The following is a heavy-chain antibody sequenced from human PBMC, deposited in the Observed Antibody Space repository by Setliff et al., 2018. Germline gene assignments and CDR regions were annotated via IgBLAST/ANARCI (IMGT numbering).Heavy chain of an antibody. D-gene: IGHD3-10*02. CDR3: ARDLGGLHLTMYHFDY. Sequence: ASVKVSCKASGYTFTSYGISWVRQAPGQGLEWMGWISAYNGNTNYAQKLQGRVTMTTDTSTSTAYMELRSLKSDDTAVYYCARDLGGLHLTMYHFDYWGQGTLVTVSS. V-gene: IGHV1-18*01. J-gene: IGHJ4*02. CDR2: ISAYNGNT. CDR1: GYTFTSYG.